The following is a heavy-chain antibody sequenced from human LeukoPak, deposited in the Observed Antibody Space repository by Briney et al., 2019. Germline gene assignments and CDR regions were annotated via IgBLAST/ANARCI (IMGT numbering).Heavy chain of an antibody. J-gene: IGHJ4*02. CDR3: ASPALDDGSYRTRGIRHFDY. V-gene: IGHV4-39*07. CDR2: IYYSGST. Sequence: SETLSLTCTVSGGSISSSSYYWGWIRQPPGKGLEWIGSIYYSGSTYYNPSLKSRVTISVDTSKNQFSLKLSSVTAADTAVYYCASPALDDGSYRTRGIRHFDYWGQGTLVTVSS. CDR1: GGSISSSSYY. D-gene: IGHD1-26*01.